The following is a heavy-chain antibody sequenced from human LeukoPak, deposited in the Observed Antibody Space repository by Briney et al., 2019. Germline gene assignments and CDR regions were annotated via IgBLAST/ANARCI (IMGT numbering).Heavy chain of an antibody. V-gene: IGHV3-21*01. CDR3: ARVMGRRNAFDI. D-gene: IGHD5-24*01. CDR1: GITISTYS. J-gene: IGHJ3*02. CDR2: ISSSSGYI. Sequence: GGSLRLSCAASGITISTYSMNWVRQAPGKGLEWVSSISSSSGYIYYEDSVQGRFTISRDNAKNSLYLQMNSLRAEDTAVYYCARVMGRRNAFDIWGQGTMVTVSS.